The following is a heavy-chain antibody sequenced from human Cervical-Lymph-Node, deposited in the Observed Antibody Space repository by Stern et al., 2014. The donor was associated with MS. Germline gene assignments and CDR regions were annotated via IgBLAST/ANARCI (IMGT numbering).Heavy chain of an antibody. CDR3: AKDPGYSYGYFLDY. J-gene: IGHJ4*02. V-gene: IGHV3-23*04. D-gene: IGHD5-18*01. Sequence: VQLVESGGGLVQPGGSLRLSCAASGFTFSSYAMSWVRQAPGKGLEWVSALSGSGGSTYCAHFVKGRFTISRDNSKNTLYLQMNSLRAEDTAVYYCAKDPGYSYGYFLDYWGQGTLVTVSS. CDR1: GFTFSSYA. CDR2: LSGSGGST.